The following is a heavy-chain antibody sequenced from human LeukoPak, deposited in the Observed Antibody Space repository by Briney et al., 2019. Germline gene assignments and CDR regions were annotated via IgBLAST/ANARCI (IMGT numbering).Heavy chain of an antibody. CDR1: GFSVSTFS. CDR2: FKWDGIV. J-gene: IGHJ3*02. D-gene: IGHD5-12*01. CDR3: AGEDIPLFKDAFDI. V-gene: IGHV3-74*01. Sequence: PGGSLTLSCAASGFSVSTFSMHWVRQVPGKGLVWVSRFKWDGIVSYADSVKGRFTISRDNAKNTVLLQMNSLRAEDTALYYCAGEDIPLFKDAFDIRGQGTMVTVSS.